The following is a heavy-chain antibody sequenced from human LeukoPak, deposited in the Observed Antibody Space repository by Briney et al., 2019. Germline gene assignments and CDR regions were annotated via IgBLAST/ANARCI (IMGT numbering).Heavy chain of an antibody. Sequence: GGSLRLSCAASGFTFSDYYMDWVRQAPGKGLEWVARIRKKTNSYTTEYAASVKGRFTISRDDSRNSLYLQMNSLKTEDTAVYYCARVYTSSSRTFDYWGQGTLVTVSS. D-gene: IGHD6-6*01. CDR2: IRKKTNSYTT. J-gene: IGHJ4*02. V-gene: IGHV3-72*01. CDR1: GFTFSDYY. CDR3: ARVYTSSSRTFDY.